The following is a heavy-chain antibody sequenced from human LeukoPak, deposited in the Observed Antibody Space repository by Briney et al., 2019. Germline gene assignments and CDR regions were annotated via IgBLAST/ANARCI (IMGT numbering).Heavy chain of an antibody. D-gene: IGHD6-19*01. CDR3: TRSGGYTSSFN. Sequence: SETLSLTCTVSGASVNTNIYYWPWIRQPPGKGLEWIGSIFYSGSTYYNPSLQSRVTISIDTSKHQFSLKLTSVTAADTAVYYCTRSGGYTSSFNWGQGTLLTVSS. CDR2: IFYSGST. J-gene: IGHJ4*02. V-gene: IGHV4-39*01. CDR1: GASVNTNIYY.